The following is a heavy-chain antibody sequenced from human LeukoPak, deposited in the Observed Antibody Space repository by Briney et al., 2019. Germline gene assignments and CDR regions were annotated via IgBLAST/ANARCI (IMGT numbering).Heavy chain of an antibody. CDR1: GASISSSIYY. CDR3: ARVGHYSNWGTQWFDP. CDR2: AYYTGGT. D-gene: IGHD7-27*01. V-gene: IGHV4-39*07. J-gene: IGHJ5*02. Sequence: SETPSLTCTVSGASISSSIYYWSWIRQPPGKGLEWIGTAYYTGGTYYNPSLNPRVTISVDTSKNQFSLQLTSVTAADTAVYFCARVGHYSNWGTQWFDPWGRGTLVTVSS.